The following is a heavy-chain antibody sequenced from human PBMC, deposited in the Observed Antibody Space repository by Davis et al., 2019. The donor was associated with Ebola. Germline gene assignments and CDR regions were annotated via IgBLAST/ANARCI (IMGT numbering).Heavy chain of an antibody. CDR1: GGSISSSSYY. J-gene: IGHJ6*02. Sequence: MPGGSLRLSCTVSGGSISSSSYYWGWIRQPPGKGLEWIGSIYYSGSTYYNPSLKSRVTISVDTSKNQFSLKLSSVTAADTAVYYCARPQLITIFGVVTRPGGMDVWGQGTTVTVSS. D-gene: IGHD3-3*01. CDR2: IYYSGST. CDR3: ARPQLITIFGVVTRPGGMDV. V-gene: IGHV4-39*01.